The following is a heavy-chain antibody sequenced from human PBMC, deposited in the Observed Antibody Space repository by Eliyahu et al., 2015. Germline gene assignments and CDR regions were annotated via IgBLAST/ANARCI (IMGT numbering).Heavy chain of an antibody. D-gene: IGHD3-10*01. CDR2: INVDGSEK. CDR3: TRSRGLDP. CDR1: GFTFSSYW. J-gene: IGHJ5*02. Sequence: EEQLVESGGGLVQPGGSLRLSCAASGFTFSSYWVSWVRQAPGKGLEWVANINVDGSEKYYVDSVKGRFTISRDNAKNSLYLQMNSLRPEDTAVYYCTRSRGLDPWGQGTLVTVSS. V-gene: IGHV3-7*01.